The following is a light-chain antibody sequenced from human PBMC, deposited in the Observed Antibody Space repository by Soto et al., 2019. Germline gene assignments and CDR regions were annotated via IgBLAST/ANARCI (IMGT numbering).Light chain of an antibody. J-gene: IGKJ1*01. CDR1: QSVLYSSNNKNY. CDR3: QQYYSTPQT. Sequence: DIVMTQSPDSLAVSLGERATINCKSSQSVLYSSNNKNYLAWYQQKPGQPPKLLIYWASTRESGAPDRFSGSGSGTDFTLTISSLQAEDVAVYYCQQYYSTPQTFGQGTKVDI. CDR2: WAS. V-gene: IGKV4-1*01.